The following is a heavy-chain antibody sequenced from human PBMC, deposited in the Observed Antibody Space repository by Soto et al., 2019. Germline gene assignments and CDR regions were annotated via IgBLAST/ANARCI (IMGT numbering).Heavy chain of an antibody. Sequence: ASVKVSCKASGYTFTSYGISWVRQAPGQGLEWMGWISAYNGNTNYAQKLQGRVTMTTDTSTSTAYMELRSLRSDDTAVYYCARFLPAAGTPGAYYYYGMDVWCQGTTVTVSS. CDR3: ARFLPAAGTPGAYYYYGMDV. V-gene: IGHV1-18*04. J-gene: IGHJ6*02. D-gene: IGHD6-13*01. CDR1: GYTFTSYG. CDR2: ISAYNGNT.